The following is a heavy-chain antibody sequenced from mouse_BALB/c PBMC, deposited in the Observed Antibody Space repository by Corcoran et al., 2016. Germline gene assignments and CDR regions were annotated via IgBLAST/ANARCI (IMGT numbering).Heavy chain of an antibody. CDR3: AREFNYRYYFDY. CDR1: GYTFTNYG. CDR2: INTYTGEP. J-gene: IGHJ2*01. V-gene: IGHV9-3-1*01. D-gene: IGHD2-14*01. Sequence: QIQLVQSGPELKKPGETVKISCKASGYTFTNYGMNWVKQAPGKGLKWMGWINTYTGEPTYADDFKGRFAFSLENSASTAYLQINNLKNEDTATYCCAREFNYRYYFDYWGQGTTLTVSS.